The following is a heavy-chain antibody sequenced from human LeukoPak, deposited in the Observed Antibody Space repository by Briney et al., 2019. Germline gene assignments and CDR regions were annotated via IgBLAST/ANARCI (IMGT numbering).Heavy chain of an antibody. CDR3: ARYHLGSYFRDPFDH. CDR1: GFTFGSYS. CDR2: ITYGSDTI. V-gene: IGHV3-48*04. Sequence: GGSLRLSCAASGFTFGSYSMNWVRQAPGKGLEWVAYITYGSDTIFYADSAKGRFTVSRDNAKNSLYLQMDSLRAEDTAVYYCARYHLGSYFRDPFDHWGQGTLVTVSS. D-gene: IGHD3-10*01. J-gene: IGHJ4*02.